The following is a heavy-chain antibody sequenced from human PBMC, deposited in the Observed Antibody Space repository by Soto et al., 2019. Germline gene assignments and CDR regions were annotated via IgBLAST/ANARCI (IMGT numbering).Heavy chain of an antibody. CDR3: ARHRYSSSWYLSYYYYYMDV. J-gene: IGHJ6*03. CDR1: GFTFSSYS. D-gene: IGHD6-13*01. Sequence: GGSLRLSCAASGFTFSSYSMNWVRQAPGKGLEWVSYISSSSSTIYYADSVKGRFTISRDNAKNSLYLQMNSLRAEDTAVYYCARHRYSSSWYLSYYYYYMDVWGKGTTVTVSS. CDR2: ISSSSSTI. V-gene: IGHV3-48*01.